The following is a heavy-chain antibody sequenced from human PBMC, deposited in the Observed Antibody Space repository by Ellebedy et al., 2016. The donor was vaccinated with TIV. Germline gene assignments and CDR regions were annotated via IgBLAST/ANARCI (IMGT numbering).Heavy chain of an antibody. Sequence: GGSLRLSCAASGFSFNSHNADWVRQAPGKGLEWISYISSRGGTIYYADSVKGRFTISRDNAENSLYLQMNSLRDEDTAVYYCASEDSLGAFAIWGQGTMVTVSS. CDR1: GFSFNSHN. CDR2: ISSRGGTI. D-gene: IGHD3-22*01. J-gene: IGHJ3*02. CDR3: ASEDSLGAFAI. V-gene: IGHV3-48*02.